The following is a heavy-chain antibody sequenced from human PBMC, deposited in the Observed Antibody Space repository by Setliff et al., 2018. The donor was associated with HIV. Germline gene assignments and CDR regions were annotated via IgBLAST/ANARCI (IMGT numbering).Heavy chain of an antibody. V-gene: IGHV4-39*02. CDR2: IYYTGFA. Sequence: SSETLSLTCSVSGDSISSGSYFWGWIRQTQGKGLEWIGNIYYTGFAYYNPSLKSRVTISRDTSKTYFFQNLTSVTDADTAVYFCTREGRGDPAMATTRIDYWGQGKLVTVSS. D-gene: IGHD1-1*01. CDR3: TREGRGDPAMATTRIDY. CDR1: GDSISSGSYF. J-gene: IGHJ4*02.